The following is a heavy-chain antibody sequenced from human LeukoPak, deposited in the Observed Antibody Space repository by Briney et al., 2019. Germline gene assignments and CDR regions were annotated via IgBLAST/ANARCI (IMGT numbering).Heavy chain of an antibody. CDR1: GGSFSGYY. D-gene: IGHD2-21*01. CDR3: ARGGYSFDY. CDR2: INHSGST. J-gene: IGHJ4*02. V-gene: IGHV4-34*01. Sequence: SETLSLTCAVYGGSFSGYYWSWIRQPPGKGLEWIGEINHSGSTNYNPSLKSRVTMSVDTSKNQLSLKLRSVTAADTAVYYCARGGYSFDYWGQGTLVTVSS.